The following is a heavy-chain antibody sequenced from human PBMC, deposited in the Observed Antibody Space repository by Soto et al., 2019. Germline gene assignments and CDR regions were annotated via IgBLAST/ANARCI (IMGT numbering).Heavy chain of an antibody. V-gene: IGHV1-69*06. J-gene: IGHJ5*02. CDR2: IIPIFGTP. D-gene: IGHD5-12*01. CDR3: ARDRNSGYDLRLNWFDP. CDR1: GGTFSSYA. Sequence: QVQLVQSGAEVKKPRSSVKVSCKASGGTFSSYAISWVRQAPGQGLEWMGGIIPIFGTPNYAQKFQGRVTITADKSTSTAYMELSSLRSEDTAVYYCARDRNSGYDLRLNWFDPWGQGTLVTVSS.